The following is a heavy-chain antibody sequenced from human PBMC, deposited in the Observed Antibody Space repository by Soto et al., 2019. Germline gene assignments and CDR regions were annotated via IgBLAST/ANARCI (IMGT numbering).Heavy chain of an antibody. CDR1: GFNFDEQA. Sequence: GGDLRLPCASSGFNFDEQAVRWVRQAPGKGLEWVGFIRSKRYGGTAEYAASVKGRISISRDDSNSIAYLDLYSLMTEDSAVYYCTRLPPHPRPAFDPWGQGT. J-gene: IGHJ5*02. CDR3: TRLPPHPRPAFDP. CDR2: IRSKRYGGTA. V-gene: IGHV3-49*04. D-gene: IGHD2-2*01.